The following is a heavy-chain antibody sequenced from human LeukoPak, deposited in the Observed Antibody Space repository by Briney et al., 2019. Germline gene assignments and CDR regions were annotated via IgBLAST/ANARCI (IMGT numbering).Heavy chain of an antibody. CDR2: IIPILGIA. CDR1: GYTFTGYY. D-gene: IGHD4-17*01. CDR3: ARETTVTTWYYYYGMDV. J-gene: IGHJ6*02. V-gene: IGHV1-69*10. Sequence: SVKVSCKASGYTFTGYYMHWVRQAPGQGLEWMGWIIPILGIANYAQKFQGRVTITADKSTSTAYMELSSLRSEDTAVYYCARETTVTTWYYYYGMDVWGQGTTVTVSS.